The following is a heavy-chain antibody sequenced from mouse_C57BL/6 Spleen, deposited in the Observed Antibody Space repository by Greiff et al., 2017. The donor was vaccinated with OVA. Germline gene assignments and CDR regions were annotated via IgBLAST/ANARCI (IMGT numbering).Heavy chain of an antibody. V-gene: IGHV5-17*01. CDR1: GFTFSDYG. J-gene: IGHJ4*01. CDR2: ISSGSSTI. D-gene: IGHD1-2*01. Sequence: EVQLVESGGGLVKPGGSLKLSCAASGFTFSDYGMHWVRQAPEKGLEWVACISSGSSTIYYADTVKGRFTISRDNAKNTLFLQMTSLRSEDTAMYYCARRHYYRYAMDYWGQGTSVTVSS. CDR3: ARRHYYRYAMDY.